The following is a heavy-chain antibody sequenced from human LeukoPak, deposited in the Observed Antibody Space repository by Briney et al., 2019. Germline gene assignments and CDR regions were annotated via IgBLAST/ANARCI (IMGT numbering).Heavy chain of an antibody. CDR1: GFTFSSYG. D-gene: IGHD1-26*01. CDR3: AKDHRDSGNYYYYYGLDV. V-gene: IGHV3-23*01. CDR2: LSGNAGRP. Sequence: GGSLRLSCAASGFTFSSYGMHWVRQAPGKGLEWVSSLSGNAGRPYYADSVKGRFTISRDNSKNTLYLQMNSLRAEVTAVYYCAKDHRDSGNYYYYYGLDVWGQGTMVTVSS. J-gene: IGHJ6*02.